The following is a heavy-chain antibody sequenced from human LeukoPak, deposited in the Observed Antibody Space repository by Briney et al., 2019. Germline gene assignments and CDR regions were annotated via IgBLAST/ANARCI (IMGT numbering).Heavy chain of an antibody. D-gene: IGHD6-13*01. CDR3: ATHIHFIAAADAFDI. CDR2: FDPEDGET. Sequence: ASVKVSCMVSGYTLTELSMHWVRQAPGKGLEWMGGFDPEDGETIYAQKFQGRVTMTEDTSTDTAYMELSSLRSEDTAVYYCATHIHFIAAADAFDIWGQGTMVTVSS. V-gene: IGHV1-24*01. J-gene: IGHJ3*02. CDR1: GYTLTELS.